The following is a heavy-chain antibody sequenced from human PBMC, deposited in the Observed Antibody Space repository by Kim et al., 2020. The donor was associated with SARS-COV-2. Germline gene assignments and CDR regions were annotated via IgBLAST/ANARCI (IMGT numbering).Heavy chain of an antibody. V-gene: IGHV4-4*02. CDR2: IYHSGST. D-gene: IGHD3-16*02. CDR1: GGSISSSNW. CDR3: ARRQIMITFGGVIVTFDY. J-gene: IGHJ4*02. Sequence: SETLSLTCAVSGGSISSSNWWSWVRQPPGKGLEWIGEIYHSGSTNYNPSLKSRVTISVDKSKNQFSLKLSSVTAADTAVYYCARRQIMITFGGVIVTFDYWGQGTLVTVSS.